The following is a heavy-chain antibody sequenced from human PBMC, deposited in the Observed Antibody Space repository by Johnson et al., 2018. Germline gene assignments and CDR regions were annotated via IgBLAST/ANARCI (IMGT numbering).Heavy chain of an antibody. Sequence: VQLVETGGGVVQPGRSLRLSCAASGFTFSSYGMHWVRQAPGKGLEWVAVIWYDGSNKYYADSVKGRFTISRDNSKNTLYLQMNSLRAQDTAVYYCARDWVVVAATDAFDIWGQGTMVTVSS. CDR2: IWYDGSNK. CDR3: ARDWVVVAATDAFDI. J-gene: IGHJ3*02. D-gene: IGHD2-15*01. CDR1: GFTFSSYG. V-gene: IGHV3-33*01.